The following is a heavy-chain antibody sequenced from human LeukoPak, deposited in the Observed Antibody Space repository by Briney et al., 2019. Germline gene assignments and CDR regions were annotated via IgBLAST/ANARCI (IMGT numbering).Heavy chain of an antibody. V-gene: IGHV4-59*08. D-gene: IGHD1-1*01. CDR3: ARHSTASGYLNYFDY. CDR2: IYYSGST. CDR1: GGSISSYY. J-gene: IGHJ4*02. Sequence: PSETLSLTCTVSGGSISSYYWSWIRQPPGKGLEWIGYIYYSGSTNYNPSLKSRVTISVDTSKNQFSLKLSSVTAADPAVYYCARHSTASGYLNYFDYWGQGTLVTVSS.